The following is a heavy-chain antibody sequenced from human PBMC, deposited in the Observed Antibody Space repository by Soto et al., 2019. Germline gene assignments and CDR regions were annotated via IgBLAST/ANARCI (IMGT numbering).Heavy chain of an antibody. V-gene: IGHV4-39*01. D-gene: IGHD6-6*01. CDR2: IYYGGST. J-gene: IGHJ4*02. Sequence: ASETLSLTCTVSGGSISSSSYYWGWIRQPPGKGLEWIGSIYYGGSTYYNTSLRSRVTISVDTSKNQFSLKLRSVTAADTAVYYCARQGGHARSSADYWGQGNQVTVSS. CDR1: GGSISSSSYY. CDR3: ARQGGHARSSADY.